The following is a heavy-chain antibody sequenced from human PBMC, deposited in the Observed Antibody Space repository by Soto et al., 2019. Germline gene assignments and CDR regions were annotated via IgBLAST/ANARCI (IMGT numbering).Heavy chain of an antibody. CDR2: IYYSGST. D-gene: IGHD2-15*01. V-gene: IGHV4-59*01. CDR1: GGSINDFY. Sequence: PSETLSLTCTVSGGSINDFYWSWIRQPPGKGLEWIGYIYYSGSTDYNPSLKGRVTISVDTSKNQFSLKLRSVTAADTAVYYCGKVLVGATGHTDSDSWGPGTLVTVSS. CDR3: GKVLVGATGHTDSDS. J-gene: IGHJ4*02.